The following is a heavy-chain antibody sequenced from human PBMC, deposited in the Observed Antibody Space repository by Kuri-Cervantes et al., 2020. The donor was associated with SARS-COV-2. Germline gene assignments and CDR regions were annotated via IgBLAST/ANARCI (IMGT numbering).Heavy chain of an antibody. J-gene: IGHJ4*02. Sequence: GESLKISCAASGFTFSSYAMSWVRQAPGKGLDWVSAISGSGGSTYYADSVKGRFTISRDNSKNTLYLQMNSLRAEDTAVYYCAKNPVPAAIRFDYWGQGTLVTVSS. CDR1: GFTFSSYA. D-gene: IGHD2-2*01. CDR3: AKNPVPAAIRFDY. CDR2: ISGSGGST. V-gene: IGHV3-23*01.